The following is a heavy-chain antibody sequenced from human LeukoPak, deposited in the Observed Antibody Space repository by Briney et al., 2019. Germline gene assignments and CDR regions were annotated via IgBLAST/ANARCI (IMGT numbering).Heavy chain of an antibody. CDR3: ASRIAARPYDAFDI. CDR2: IIPIFGTA. V-gene: IGHV1-69*05. D-gene: IGHD6-6*01. CDR1: GGTFGSYA. Sequence: SVKVSCKASGGTFGSYAISWVRQAPGQGLEWMGGIIPIFGTANYAQKFQGRVTITTDESTSTAYMELSSLRSEDTAVYYCASRIAARPYDAFDIWGQGTMVTVSS. J-gene: IGHJ3*02.